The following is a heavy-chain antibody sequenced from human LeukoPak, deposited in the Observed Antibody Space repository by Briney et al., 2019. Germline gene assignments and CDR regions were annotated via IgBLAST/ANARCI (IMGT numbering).Heavy chain of an antibody. D-gene: IGHD2-21*02. V-gene: IGHV5-51*01. J-gene: IGHJ3*01. CDR3: ARWVTADRGKKDAFDV. CDR1: GYSFMTYW. Sequence: GEPLKISCKASGYSFMTYWIGWVRQMPGKGLEWMGIIYPGDYSTRYGPSFQGQVTVSADKSITTAYLEWSSLEASDTAMYYCARWVTADRGKKDAFDVWAKGQWSPSLQ. CDR2: IYPGDYST.